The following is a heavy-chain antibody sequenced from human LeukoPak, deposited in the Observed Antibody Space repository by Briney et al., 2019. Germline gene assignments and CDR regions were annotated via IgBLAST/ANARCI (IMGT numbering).Heavy chain of an antibody. CDR2: ISYDGSNK. CDR1: GFTFSSYA. D-gene: IGHD2-2*01. J-gene: IGHJ6*03. Sequence: GGSLRLSCAASGFTFSSYAMHWVRQAPGKGLEWVAVISYDGSNKYYADSVKGRFTISRDNSKNTLYLQMNSLRAEDTAVYYCARDYRDIVVVPAAMRAHYYYYYMDVWGKGTTVTISS. V-gene: IGHV3-30*04. CDR3: ARDYRDIVVVPAAMRAHYYYYYMDV.